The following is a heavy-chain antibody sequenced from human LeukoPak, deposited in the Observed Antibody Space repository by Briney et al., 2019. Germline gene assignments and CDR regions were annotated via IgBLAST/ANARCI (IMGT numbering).Heavy chain of an antibody. Sequence: SETLSLTCTVSGGSISSGDYYWSWIRQPPGKGLEWIGYIYYSGSTYYNPSLKSRVTISVDTSKNQFSLKLSSVTAADTAVYYCAREVGKSRFDPWGQGTLVTVSS. CDR3: AREVGKSRFDP. V-gene: IGHV4-30-4*08. J-gene: IGHJ5*02. CDR1: GGSISSGDYY. CDR2: IYYSGST. D-gene: IGHD1-26*01.